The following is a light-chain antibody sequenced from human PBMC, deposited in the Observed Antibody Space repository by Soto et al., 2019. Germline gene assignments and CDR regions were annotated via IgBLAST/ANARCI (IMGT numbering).Light chain of an antibody. J-gene: IGLJ1*01. CDR3: TSYTSSTPFYV. V-gene: IGLV2-14*03. Sequence: QSVLTQPASVSGSPGQSIAISCTRVRTDVADGYDYVSWYQQHPGQAPQLIIYDVSNRPSGVSDRFSGSKSGNTASLTISGLQAEDEAEYYCTSYTSSTPFYVFGIGTKVTVL. CDR2: DVS. CDR1: RTDVADGYDY.